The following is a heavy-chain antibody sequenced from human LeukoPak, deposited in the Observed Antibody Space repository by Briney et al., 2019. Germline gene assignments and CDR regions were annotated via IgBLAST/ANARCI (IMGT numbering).Heavy chain of an antibody. CDR3: ARGGSFHEFDI. D-gene: IGHD3-10*01. V-gene: IGHV1-2*02. CDR1: GYRLTDYW. Sequence: ASVKVSCKASGYRLTDYWIQWVPQAPGQGLEWMGWINTNTGGTVYAQKFQGRVTMTRDTSLTTSYMDLSRLTSDDTAVYYCARGGSFHEFDIWGQGTMVIVSS. J-gene: IGHJ3*02. CDR2: INTNTGGT.